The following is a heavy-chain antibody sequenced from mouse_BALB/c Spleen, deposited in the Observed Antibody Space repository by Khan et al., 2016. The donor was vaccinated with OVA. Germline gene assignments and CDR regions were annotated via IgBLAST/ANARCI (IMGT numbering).Heavy chain of an antibody. J-gene: IGHJ2*01. CDR1: GLNIKDTY. CDR2: IDPPNGNT. Sequence: EVQLQQSAAELVKSGAPVKLSCTASGLNIKDTYMPSLKQWPEHCLDWIGRIDPPNGNTKYDPKFQGKATITAGKSSNTAYLQLSSLTSEDTAAYYYARMARKWGQGKNQTVSS. CDR3: ARMARK. V-gene: IGHV14-3*02.